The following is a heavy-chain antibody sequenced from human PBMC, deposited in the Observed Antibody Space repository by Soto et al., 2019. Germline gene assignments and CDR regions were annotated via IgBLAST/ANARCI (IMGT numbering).Heavy chain of an antibody. CDR3: ARVGVEADCSGCSCFFSQPFDI. Sequence: EVQLVESGGGLVQPGGSLRLSCAASGFTFSSYAMHWVRQAPGKGLEYVSAISSNGGSTYYANSVKGRFTISRDNSKNELYLPMCSLSAEDMAVYYCARVGVEADCSGCSCFFSQPFDIWGQGTMVTVSS. CDR1: GFTFSSYA. J-gene: IGHJ3*02. D-gene: IGHD2-15*01. CDR2: ISSNGGST. V-gene: IGHV3-64*01.